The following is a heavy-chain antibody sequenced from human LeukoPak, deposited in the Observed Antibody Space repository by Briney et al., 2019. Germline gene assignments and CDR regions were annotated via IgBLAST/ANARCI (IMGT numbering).Heavy chain of an antibody. V-gene: IGHV5-51*01. Sequence: GESLKISCKISGYRLTSNWIGWVRQVPGKGLEWMGLTYPGYSDAKYSPSFQGQVTFSVDASISTAYLQLSGLRASDTAIYYCVRFALSSSLDHWGQGTLVTVSS. CDR2: TYPGYSDA. CDR3: VRFALSSSLDH. D-gene: IGHD6-13*01. CDR1: GYRLTSNW. J-gene: IGHJ5*02.